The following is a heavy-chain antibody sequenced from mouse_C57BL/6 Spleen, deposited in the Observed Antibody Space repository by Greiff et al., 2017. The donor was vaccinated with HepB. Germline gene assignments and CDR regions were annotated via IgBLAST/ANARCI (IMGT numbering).Heavy chain of an antibody. CDR2: ISDGGSYT. Sequence: DVKLVESGGGLVKPGGSLKLSCAASGFTFSSYAMSWVRQTPEKRLEWVATISDGGSYTYYPDNVKGRFTISRDNAKNNLYLQMSHLKSEDTAMYYCARDRAYYYGSSYGFAYWGQGTLVTVSA. CDR3: ARDRAYYYGSSYGFAY. V-gene: IGHV5-4*01. J-gene: IGHJ3*01. CDR1: GFTFSSYA. D-gene: IGHD1-1*01.